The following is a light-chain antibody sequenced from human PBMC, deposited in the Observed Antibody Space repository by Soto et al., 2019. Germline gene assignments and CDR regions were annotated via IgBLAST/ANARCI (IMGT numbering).Light chain of an antibody. J-gene: IGKJ1*01. CDR2: AAS. CDR3: QQLNSYLRT. CDR1: QGISSY. Sequence: DIQLTQSPSFLSASVGDRVTITCRASQGISSYLAWYQQKPGKAPKLLIYAASTLQSGVPSRFSGSGSGTEFTLTISSLQPEDFATYYCQQLNSYLRTFGQGTTVEIK. V-gene: IGKV1-9*01.